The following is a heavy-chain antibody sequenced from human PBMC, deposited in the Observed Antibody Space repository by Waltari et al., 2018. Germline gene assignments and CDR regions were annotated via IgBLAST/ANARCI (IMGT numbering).Heavy chain of an antibody. CDR3: ARDVPSDTAMVRSSFLDY. CDR2: IWYDGSNK. D-gene: IGHD5-18*01. V-gene: IGHV3-33*01. J-gene: IGHJ4*02. CDR1: GFTFSSFG. Sequence: QVQLVESGGGVVQPGRSLRLSCAASGFTFSSFGLHWVRQAPGQGLEWVAVIWYDGSNKYYADSVKGRFTISRDNSKNTLYLQMNSLRAEDTAVYYCARDVPSDTAMVRSSFLDYWGQGTLVTVSS.